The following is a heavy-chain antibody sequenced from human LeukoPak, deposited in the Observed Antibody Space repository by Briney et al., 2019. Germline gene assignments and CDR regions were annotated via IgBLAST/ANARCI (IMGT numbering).Heavy chain of an antibody. V-gene: IGHV4-39*01. Sequence: SETLSLTCTVSGGSISSSSYYWGWIRQPPGKGLEWIGSIYYSGSTYYNPSLTSRVTISVDTSKNQFSLELSSVTAADTAVYYCARHKDYYYSYMDVWGKGTTVTISS. CDR1: GGSISSSSYY. CDR2: IYYSGST. J-gene: IGHJ6*03. CDR3: ARHKDYYYSYMDV.